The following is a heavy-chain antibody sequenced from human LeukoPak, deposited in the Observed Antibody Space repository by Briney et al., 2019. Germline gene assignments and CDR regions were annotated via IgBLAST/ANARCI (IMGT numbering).Heavy chain of an antibody. CDR1: GGSISYYN. J-gene: IGHJ4*02. CDR3: VRHDGDYVFDY. CDR2: IYYSGNT. V-gene: IGHV4-59*08. Sequence: SETLSLTCTVSGGSISYYNWSWIRQPPGKGLEWVGYIYYSGNTNHNPSLKSRVTISVDTSKNQFSLKLNSVTAADTAVYYCVRHDGDYVFDYWGQGTVVTVSS. D-gene: IGHD4-17*01.